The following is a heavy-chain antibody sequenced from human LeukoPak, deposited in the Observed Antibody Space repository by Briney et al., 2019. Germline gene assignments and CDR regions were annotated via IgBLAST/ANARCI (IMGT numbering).Heavy chain of an antibody. CDR2: IKQDGSEK. D-gene: IGHD4-23*01. J-gene: IGHJ4*02. CDR1: GFTFSSYW. V-gene: IGHV3-7*03. CDR3: ARAATYYGGNEDY. Sequence: PGGSLRLSCAASGFTFSSYWMSWVRQAPGKGLEWVANIKQDGSEKYYVDSVKGRFTISRDDAKNSLYLQMNSLRAEDTAVYYCARAATYYGGNEDYWGQGTLVTVSS.